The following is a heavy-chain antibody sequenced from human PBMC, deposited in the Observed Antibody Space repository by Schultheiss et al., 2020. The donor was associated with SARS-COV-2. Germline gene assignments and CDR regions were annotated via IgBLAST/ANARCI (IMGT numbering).Heavy chain of an antibody. J-gene: IGHJ3*02. Sequence: SETLSLTCTVSGGSVSSGSYYWSWIRQPPGKGLEWIGYIYYSGSTYYNPSLKSRVTISVDTSKNQFSLKLSSVTAADTAVYYCARDRGYYDSSGYVEAFDIWGQGTMVTVSS. D-gene: IGHD3-22*01. V-gene: IGHV4-61*01. CDR3: ARDRGYYDSSGYVEAFDI. CDR1: GGSVSSGSYY. CDR2: IYYSGST.